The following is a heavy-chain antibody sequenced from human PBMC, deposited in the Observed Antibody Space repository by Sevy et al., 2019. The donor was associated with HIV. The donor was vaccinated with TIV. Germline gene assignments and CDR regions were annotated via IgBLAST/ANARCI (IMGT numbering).Heavy chain of an antibody. CDR2: INPSGGST. CDR3: ARLCGGDCYAGYYFDY. D-gene: IGHD2-21*01. CDR1: GYTFTSYY. J-gene: IGHJ4*02. V-gene: IGHV1-46*03. Sequence: ASVKVSCRASGYTFTSYYMHWVRQAPGQGLEWMGIINPSGGSTSYAQKFQGRVTMTRDTSTSTVYMELSSLRSEDTAVYYCARLCGGDCYAGYYFDYWGQGTLVTVSS.